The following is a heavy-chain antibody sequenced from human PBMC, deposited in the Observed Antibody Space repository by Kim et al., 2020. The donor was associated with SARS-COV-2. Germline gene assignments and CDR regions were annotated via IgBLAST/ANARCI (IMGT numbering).Heavy chain of an antibody. J-gene: IGHJ4*02. Sequence: GGSLRLSCVASGFTFTSYAMNWVRQAPGKGLEWVSGISGGGYSTYYADSVKGRFTISRDSSKNMVYLQMNSLRAEDTAVYYCAKELSMTTQTSGGDFFDYWGRGTLVSVSS. D-gene: IGHD4-17*01. V-gene: IGHV3-23*01. CDR3: AKELSMTTQTSGGDFFDY. CDR2: ISGGGYST. CDR1: GFTFTSYA.